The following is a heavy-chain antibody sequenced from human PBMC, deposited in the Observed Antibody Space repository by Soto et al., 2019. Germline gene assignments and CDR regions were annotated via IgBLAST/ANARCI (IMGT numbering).Heavy chain of an antibody. CDR1: GFTFNNYG. D-gene: IGHD3-22*01. J-gene: IGHJ4*02. CDR2: VSKSGYA. Sequence: GGSLRLSCTVSGFTFNNYGINWVRQAPGKGLEWVSSVSKSGYAYYSDSVKGRFTISRDNAKNSVSLQMNTLRVEDTAVYYCAREDSIIIPAVSDFWGQGTLVTVSS. V-gene: IGHV3-21*01. CDR3: AREDSIIIPAVSDF.